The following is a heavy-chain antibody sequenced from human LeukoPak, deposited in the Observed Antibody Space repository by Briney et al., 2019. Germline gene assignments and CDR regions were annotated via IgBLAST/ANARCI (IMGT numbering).Heavy chain of an antibody. J-gene: IGHJ4*02. CDR3: AKGHIAPRDYFDY. CDR1: GFTFSSYG. D-gene: IGHD6-6*01. V-gene: IGHV3-30*18. Sequence: PGGSLRLSCAASGFTFSSYGMHWVRQAPGKGLEWVAVISYDGSNKYYADSVKGRFTISRDNSKNTLYLQMNSLRAEDTAVYYCAKGHIAPRDYFDYWGQGTLVTVSS. CDR2: ISYDGSNK.